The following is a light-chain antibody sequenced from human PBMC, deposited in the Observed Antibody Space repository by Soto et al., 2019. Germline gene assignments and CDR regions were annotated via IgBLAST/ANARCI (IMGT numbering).Light chain of an antibody. J-gene: IGLJ1*01. Sequence: QSVLTQPASVSGSPGQSITISCTGTSSDVGGYNYVSWYQQHPGKAPKLMIYEVSNRPSGVSNRFSGSKSGNTASLTISGLQPEDEADYYCSSYTSSSTLFGTGTKVT. CDR2: EVS. CDR3: SSYTSSSTL. V-gene: IGLV2-14*01. CDR1: SSDVGGYNY.